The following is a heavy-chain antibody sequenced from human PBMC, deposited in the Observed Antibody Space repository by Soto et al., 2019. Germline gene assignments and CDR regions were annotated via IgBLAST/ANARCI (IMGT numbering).Heavy chain of an antibody. Sequence: EVQLVECGGGLVQPGGSLRLSCAASGFTFSSYEMNWVRQAPGKGLEWVSYISSSGSTIYYADSVKGRFTISRDNAKNSLYLQMNSLRAEETAVYYCARDHKGGYYYYGMDVWGQGTTVTVSS. CDR2: ISSSGSTI. J-gene: IGHJ6*02. V-gene: IGHV3-48*03. CDR3: ARDHKGGYYYYGMDV. CDR1: GFTFSSYE.